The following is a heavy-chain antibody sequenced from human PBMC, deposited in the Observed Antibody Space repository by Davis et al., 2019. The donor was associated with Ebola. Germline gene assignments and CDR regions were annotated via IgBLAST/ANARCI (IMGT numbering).Heavy chain of an antibody. CDR3: ARFWSSSSWANYYYYYGIDV. CDR2: IKQDGREK. J-gene: IGHJ6*02. D-gene: IGHD6-13*01. V-gene: IGHV3-7*01. Sequence: GESLKISCAASGFTFSSYWLSWVRQAPGKGLEWVANIKQDGREKYYVDSVKGRFTISRNNAKHSLYLQMHSLRAEDTAVYYCARFWSSSSWANYYYYYGIDVWGQGTTVTVSS. CDR1: GFTFSSYW.